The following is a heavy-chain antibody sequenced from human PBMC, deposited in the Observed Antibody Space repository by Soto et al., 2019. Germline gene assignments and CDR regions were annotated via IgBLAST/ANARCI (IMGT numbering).Heavy chain of an antibody. D-gene: IGHD1-1*01. CDR1: GFTFSSYG. J-gene: IGHJ4*02. Sequence: QVQLVESGGGVVPPGRSLRLSCAASGFTFSSYGIHWVRQAPGKGLEWVSVISYDGINKYYADSVKGRFTISRDNSENTLYLQMNSLRAEDTAVYYCAKSVYNWNDGFFDYWGQGTLVTVSS. CDR3: AKSVYNWNDGFFDY. V-gene: IGHV3-30*18. CDR2: ISYDGINK.